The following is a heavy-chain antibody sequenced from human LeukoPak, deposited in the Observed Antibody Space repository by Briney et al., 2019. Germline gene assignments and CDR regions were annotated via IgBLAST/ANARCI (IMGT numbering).Heavy chain of an antibody. CDR1: GYTFTSYG. J-gene: IGHJ4*02. D-gene: IGHD3-9*01. CDR3: AREDILTGYYSGGDY. Sequence: GASVKVSCKGSGYTFTSYGISWVRQAPGQGLEGVGLISAYNGSTNYAQKLQGGLTITTDTSTSTAYMELRSLRSDDTAVYYCAREDILTGYYSGGDYWGQGTLVTVSS. CDR2: ISAYNGST. V-gene: IGHV1-18*01.